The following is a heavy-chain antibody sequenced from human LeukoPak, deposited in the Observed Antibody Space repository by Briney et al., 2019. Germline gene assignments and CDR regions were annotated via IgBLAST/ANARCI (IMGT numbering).Heavy chain of an antibody. V-gene: IGHV4-30-4*01. Sequence: SQTLSLTCTVSGGSISSGDYYWSWIRQPPGKGLEWIGYIYYSGSTNYNPSLKSRVTISVDTSKNQFSLKLSSVTAADTAVYYCAATSIPVDAFDIWGQGTMVTVSS. D-gene: IGHD5-12*01. CDR2: IYYSGST. CDR1: GGSISSGDYY. J-gene: IGHJ3*02. CDR3: AATSIPVDAFDI.